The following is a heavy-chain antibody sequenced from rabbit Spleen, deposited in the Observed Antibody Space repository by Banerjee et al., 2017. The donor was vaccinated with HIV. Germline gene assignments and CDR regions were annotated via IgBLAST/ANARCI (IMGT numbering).Heavy chain of an antibody. D-gene: IGHD2-1*01. CDR3: ARDDHGGGLFYFDL. CDR2: IYAGSSGFT. CDR1: GFSFSSVHW. V-gene: IGHV1S40*01. Sequence: QSLEESGGDLVKPGASLTLTCTASGFSFSSVHWIYWVRQAPGKGLECIACIYAGSSGFTYFASWAKGRFTCSKTSSTTVTLQMTSLTAADTATYFCARDDHGGGLFYFDLWGPGTLVTVS. J-gene: IGHJ4*01.